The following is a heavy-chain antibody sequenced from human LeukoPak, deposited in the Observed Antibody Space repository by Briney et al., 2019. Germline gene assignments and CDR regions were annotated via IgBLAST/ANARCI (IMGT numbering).Heavy chain of an antibody. CDR3: VTGGIATAGINY. J-gene: IGHJ4*02. V-gene: IGHV3-30*02. Sequence: GGSLRLSCATAGFTFTDYGIHWVRQAPGKGPEWVTYIWSDGSNEHYADSVKGRFTIPRDDSKSTVYLQMNSLRPEDTALYHCVTGGIATAGINYWGQGTLVTVSS. CDR1: GFTFTDYG. CDR2: IWSDGSNE. D-gene: IGHD2-8*02.